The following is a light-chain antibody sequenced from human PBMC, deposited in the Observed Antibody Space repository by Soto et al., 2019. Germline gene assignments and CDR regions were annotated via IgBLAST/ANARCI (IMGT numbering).Light chain of an antibody. CDR3: AARDDSLNGYV. J-gene: IGLJ1*01. V-gene: IGLV1-44*01. CDR2: SNN. Sequence: QLVLTHPPSASETPGQRVTISCSGSSSNIGSNTVNWYQQLPGTAPKILIHSNNQRPSGVPDRFSGSKSGTSASLAISGLQSEDEADYYCAARDDSLNGYVFGTGTKLTVL. CDR1: SSNIGSNT.